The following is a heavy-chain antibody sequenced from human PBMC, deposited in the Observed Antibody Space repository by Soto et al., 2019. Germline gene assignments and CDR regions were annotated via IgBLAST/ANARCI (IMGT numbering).Heavy chain of an antibody. CDR2: FYYSGST. Sequence: QLQLQESGPGMVKPSETLSLTCTVSGASITSTSYHWGWIRQPPGKGLEWIGNFYYSGSTYYNPSLRSRVPISVDASKNQFSVKVSSVTATDTAVYYCARAVGDYCYGMDVWGQGTTVTVSS. V-gene: IGHV4-39*01. J-gene: IGHJ6*02. D-gene: IGHD1-26*01. CDR1: GASITSTSYH. CDR3: ARAVGDYCYGMDV.